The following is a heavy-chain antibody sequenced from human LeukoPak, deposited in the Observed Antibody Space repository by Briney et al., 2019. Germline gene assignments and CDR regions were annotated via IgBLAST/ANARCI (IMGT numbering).Heavy chain of an antibody. V-gene: IGHV4-59*12. D-gene: IGHD3-3*01. J-gene: IGHJ4*02. CDR1: GGSISSYY. CDR2: IYYSGST. CDR3: ARGGVLRFLEWLLYDPQYDY. Sequence: SETLSLTCTVSGGSISSYYWSWIRQPPGKGLEWIGYIYYSGSTNYNPSLKSRVTISVDTSMNQFSLKLSSVTAADTAVYYCARGGVLRFLEWLLYDPQYDYWGQGTLVTVSS.